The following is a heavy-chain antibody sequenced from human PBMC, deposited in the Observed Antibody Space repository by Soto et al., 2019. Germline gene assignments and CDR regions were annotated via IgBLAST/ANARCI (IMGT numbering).Heavy chain of an antibody. J-gene: IGHJ4*02. V-gene: IGHV4-39*01. CDR1: GGSISSSSYY. D-gene: IGHD3-10*01. CDR3: ARSATPRRFAFDY. CDR2: IYYSGST. Sequence: SETLSLTCTVSGGSISSSSYYWGWIRQPPGKGLEWIGSIYYSGSTYYNPSLKSRVTISVDTSKNQFSLKLSSVTAADTAVYYCARSATPRRFAFDYWGQGTLVTVSS.